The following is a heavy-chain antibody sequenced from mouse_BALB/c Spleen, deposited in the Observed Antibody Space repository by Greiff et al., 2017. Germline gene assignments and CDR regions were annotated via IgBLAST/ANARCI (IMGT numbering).Heavy chain of an antibody. CDR2: ISYSGST. D-gene: IGHD2-1*01. CDR3: ARNYGNFDY. V-gene: IGHV3-2*02. Sequence: EVKVEESGPGLVKPSQSLSLTCTVTGYSITSDYAWNWIRQFPGNKLEWMGYISYSGSTSYNPSLKSRISITRDTSKNQFFLQLNSVTTEDTATYYCARNYGNFDYWGQGTTLTVSS. CDR1: GYSITSDYA. J-gene: IGHJ2*01.